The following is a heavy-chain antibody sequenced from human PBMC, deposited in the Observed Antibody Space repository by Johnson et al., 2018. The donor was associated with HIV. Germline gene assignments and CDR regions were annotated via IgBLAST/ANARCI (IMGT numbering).Heavy chain of an antibody. Sequence: MQLVESGGDLVQPGGSLRLSCAASGFTFSSYDMHWVRQATGKGLEWVSAIGTAGDTYYPGSVKGRFTISRDISKNMLYLQMHSLRGDDTGHNVRGLLGLCWAMWG. CDR1: GFTFSSYD. V-gene: IGHV3-13*01. CDR3: GLLGLCWAM. D-gene: IGHD3-10*02. J-gene: IGHJ1*01. CDR2: IGTAGDT.